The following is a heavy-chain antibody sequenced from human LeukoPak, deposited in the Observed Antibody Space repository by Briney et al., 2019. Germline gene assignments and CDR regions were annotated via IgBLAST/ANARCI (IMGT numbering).Heavy chain of an antibody. Sequence: EASVKVSCKASGYTFTSYYMHWVRQAPGQGLEWMGMITPSGGTTTYAQKFQGRVTMTSDTSTSTVYMELSSLRSEDTAVYYCATSSGYYSSFDYWGQGTLVTVSS. V-gene: IGHV1-46*01. CDR2: ITPSGGTT. D-gene: IGHD5-12*01. J-gene: IGHJ4*02. CDR3: ATSSGYYSSFDY. CDR1: GYTFTSYY.